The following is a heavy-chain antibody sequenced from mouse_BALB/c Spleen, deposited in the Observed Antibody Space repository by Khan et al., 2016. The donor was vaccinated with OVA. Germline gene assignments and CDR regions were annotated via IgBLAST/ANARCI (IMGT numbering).Heavy chain of an antibody. CDR1: GYIFTDYY. CDR3: ARRNYFGYTFAY. Sequence: QVQLKESGAELARPGASVKLSCKASGYIFTDYYINWVKQRPGQGLEGIGEISPGSDDTYYNEKFKGKATLTADNSSSTAYMQLSSLTSEDSAVYFCARRNYFGYTFAYWGQGTLVTVSA. V-gene: IGHV1-77*01. CDR2: ISPGSDDT. D-gene: IGHD1-2*01. J-gene: IGHJ3*01.